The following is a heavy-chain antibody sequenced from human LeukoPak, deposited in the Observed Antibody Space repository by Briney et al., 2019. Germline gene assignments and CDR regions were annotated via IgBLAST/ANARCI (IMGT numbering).Heavy chain of an antibody. V-gene: IGHV1-8*01. J-gene: IGHJ4*02. CDR3: ARGTRMFAASFDY. CDR2: MNPNSGNT. Sequence: ASVKVSCKASGYTFTSYDINWVRQATGQGLERMGWMNPNSGNTGYAQKFQGRVTMTRNTSISTAYMELSSLRSEDTAVYYCARGTRMFAASFDYWGQGTLVTVSS. D-gene: IGHD6-25*01. CDR1: GYTFTSYD.